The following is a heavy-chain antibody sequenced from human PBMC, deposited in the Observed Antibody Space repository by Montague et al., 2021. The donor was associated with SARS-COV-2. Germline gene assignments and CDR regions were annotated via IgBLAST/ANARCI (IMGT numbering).Heavy chain of an antibody. D-gene: IGHD3-3*01. CDR2: ISYDGSNK. J-gene: IGHJ6*03. CDR3: ARDYRYYDFWSGYSKGQNYYYYYYMDV. V-gene: IGHV3-30*04. Sequence: SLSLSCAASGFTFSSYAMPWVRQAPGKGLEWVAVISYDGSNKYYADSVXGRFTISRDNSKNTLYLQMNSLRAEDTAVYYCARDYRYYDFWSGYSKGQNYYYYYYMDVWGKGTTVTVSS. CDR1: GFTFSSYA.